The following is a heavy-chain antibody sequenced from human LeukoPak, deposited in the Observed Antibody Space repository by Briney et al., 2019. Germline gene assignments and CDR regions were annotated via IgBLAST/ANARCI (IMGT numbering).Heavy chain of an antibody. V-gene: IGHV3-23*01. CDR2: ITGSGGNT. CDR1: GFIFSCYS. D-gene: IGHD6-13*01. J-gene: IGHJ6*02. CDR3: AKAASSSWPSYYYGMDV. Sequence: PGGSLRLSCAASGFIFSCYSMGWVRQAPGKGLEWVSVITGSGGNTYYADSVKGRFTISKDNSKNTVYLQMSSLRVDDTAVYYCAKAASSSWPSYYYGMDVWGQGTTVTVSS.